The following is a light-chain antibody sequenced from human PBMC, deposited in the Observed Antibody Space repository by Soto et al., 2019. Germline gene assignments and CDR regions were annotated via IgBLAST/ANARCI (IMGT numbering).Light chain of an antibody. CDR2: DAS. V-gene: IGKV1-12*02. Sequence: DIQMTQSPSSVSASVGDRVTITCRARQGISSWLAWYQQKPGKAPKLLIYDASTLQSGVPSRFSGSRSGTDFTLTISSLHPEDVATYYCQQTFSAPSITFGQGTRLEIK. CDR3: QQTFSAPSIT. J-gene: IGKJ5*01. CDR1: QGISSW.